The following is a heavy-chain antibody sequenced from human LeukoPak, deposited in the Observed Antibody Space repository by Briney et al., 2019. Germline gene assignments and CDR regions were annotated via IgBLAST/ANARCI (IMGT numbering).Heavy chain of an antibody. D-gene: IGHD3-22*01. CDR3: ARAYDNNDYFDY. CDR2: INPNSGGT. V-gene: IGHV1-2*02. Sequence: GASVKVSCKASGYTSTGYYMHWVRQAPGQGLEWMGWINPNSGGTSYAQKFQGRVTMTRDTSISTAYMELTRLRFDDTAVYYCARAYDNNDYFDYWGQGTLVTVS. CDR1: GYTSTGYY. J-gene: IGHJ4*02.